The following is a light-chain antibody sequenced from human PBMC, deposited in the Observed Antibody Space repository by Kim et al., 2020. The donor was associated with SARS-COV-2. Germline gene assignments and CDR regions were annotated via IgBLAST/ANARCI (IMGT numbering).Light chain of an antibody. Sequence: GQRDTISCSGISSNIRRYTVNWYHQLPRTAPKFRIYSNILRPSGVPDRFSGAKSGTSASLAISGLQSEDEADYYCAAWDDSLNGWVFGGGTQLTVL. CDR2: SNI. CDR1: SSNIRRYT. J-gene: IGLJ3*02. V-gene: IGLV1-44*01. CDR3: AAWDDSLNGWV.